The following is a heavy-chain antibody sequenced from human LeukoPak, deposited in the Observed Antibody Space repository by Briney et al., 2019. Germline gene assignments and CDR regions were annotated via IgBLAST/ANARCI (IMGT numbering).Heavy chain of an antibody. CDR1: GGSISSYY. J-gene: IGHJ3*02. V-gene: IGHV4-39*01. CDR3: ARHRRGAYDAFDI. D-gene: IGHD3-10*01. Sequence: PSETLSLTCTVSGGSISSYYWSWIRQPPGKGLEWIGSIYYSGSTYYNPSLKSRVTISVDTSKNQFSLKLSSVTAADTAVYYCARHRRGAYDAFDIWGQGTMVTVSS. CDR2: IYYSGST.